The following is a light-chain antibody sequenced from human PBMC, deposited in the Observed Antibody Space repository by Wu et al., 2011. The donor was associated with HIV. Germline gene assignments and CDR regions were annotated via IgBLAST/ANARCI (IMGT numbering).Light chain of an antibody. CDR3: QQYNNWPE. J-gene: IGKJ1*01. Sequence: EIVLTQSPGTLSVSPGERATLSCRASQPVSDTDLAWLQQKPGQAPSLLIYDASTRATGIPARFSGSGSGTEFTLTISSMQSEDFAVYYCQQYNNWPEFGQGTKVKSN. V-gene: IGKV3D-15*01. CDR2: DAS. CDR1: QPVSDTD.